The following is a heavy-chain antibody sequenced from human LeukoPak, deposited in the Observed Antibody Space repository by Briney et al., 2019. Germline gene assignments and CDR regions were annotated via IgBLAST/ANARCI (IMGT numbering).Heavy chain of an antibody. CDR2: INPSGGST. Sequence: ASVKVSCKASGYTFMSYYMHWVRQAPGQGLEWMGIINPSGGSTVYAQKFQGRVTMTRDMSTSTVYMELSSLRSEDTAVYYCARDHSGEWESVSGWWFDPRGQGTLVIVSS. CDR3: ARDHSGEWESVSGWWFDP. CDR1: GYTFMSYY. D-gene: IGHD1-26*01. V-gene: IGHV1-46*01. J-gene: IGHJ5*02.